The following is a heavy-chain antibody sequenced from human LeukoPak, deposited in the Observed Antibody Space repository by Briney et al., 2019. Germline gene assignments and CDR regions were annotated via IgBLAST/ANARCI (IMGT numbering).Heavy chain of an antibody. CDR2: ISPNSGGT. D-gene: IGHD3-10*01. J-gene: IGHJ4*02. CDR3: ARVKISNYGSDYDY. Sequence: GASVKVSCKASGYTFTVNNMHWVRQAPGQGLEWMGWISPNSGGTNYAQNFQGRVTMTRDTSISTAYMELSRLRFDDTAVYYCARVKISNYGSDYDYWGQGTLVTVSS. V-gene: IGHV1-2*02. CDR1: GYTFTVNN.